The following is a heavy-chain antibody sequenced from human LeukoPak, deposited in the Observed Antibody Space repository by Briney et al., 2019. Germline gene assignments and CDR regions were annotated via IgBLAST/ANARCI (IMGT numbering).Heavy chain of an antibody. CDR2: MFHSGST. Sequence: SETLSLTCTVSGYSISNGYYWGWIRQPPGKGLEWIGSMFHSGSTDYNPSLKSRVTISVDTSKNQFSLKLSSLTAADTAVYYCARLSAYYDYVWGSIDYWGQGTLVTVSS. J-gene: IGHJ4*02. V-gene: IGHV4-38-2*02. D-gene: IGHD3-16*01. CDR3: ARLSAYYDYVWGSIDY. CDR1: GYSISNGYY.